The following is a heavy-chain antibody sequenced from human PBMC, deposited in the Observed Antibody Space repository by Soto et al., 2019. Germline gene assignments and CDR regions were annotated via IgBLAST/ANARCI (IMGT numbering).Heavy chain of an antibody. CDR2: IWQDGGNE. D-gene: IGHD2-15*01. V-gene: IGHV3-33*01. CDR3: ARGGVVGYCSGGRCSDFDY. Sequence: QVQLVESGGGVVQPGRSLRLSCAASEFALRNFGMHWVRQAPGKGLEWVAVIWQDGGNEFYAESVKGRFTISRDNSKNTLYLQMNSLRAEDTAVYYCARGGVVGYCSGGRCSDFDYWGQGTLVTVSS. CDR1: EFALRNFG. J-gene: IGHJ4*02.